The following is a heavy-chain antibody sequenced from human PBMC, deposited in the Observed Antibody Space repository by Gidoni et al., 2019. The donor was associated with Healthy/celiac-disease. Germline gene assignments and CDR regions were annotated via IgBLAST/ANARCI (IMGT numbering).Heavy chain of an antibody. CDR2: IIPSYGTA. CDR3: ARGGIQLRFSSGAFDI. CDR1: GFTFGRYA. V-gene: IGHV1-69*01. Sequence: VQLVQSGAEVKKPAPSLNVSCKAPGFTFGRYALSWVRQAPGQGLEWMGGIIPSYGTANYAQKFQGRVTITADESTSTAYMELSSLRSEETAVYYCARGGIQLRFSSGAFDIWGQGTMVTVSS. J-gene: IGHJ3*02. D-gene: IGHD5-18*01.